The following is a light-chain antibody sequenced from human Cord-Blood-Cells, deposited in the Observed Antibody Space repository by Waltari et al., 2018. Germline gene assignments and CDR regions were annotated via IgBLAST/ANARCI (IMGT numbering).Light chain of an antibody. J-gene: IGKJ4*01. CDR1: PIVLYSSNNKNY. CDR2: WAS. V-gene: IGKV4-1*01. Sequence: DIVMTQSPDSLAVSLGERATINCKYSPIVLYSSNNKNYLAWYQQKPGQPPKLLIYWASTREAVVPDRFSGSGSGTDFTLTISSLQAEDVAVYYCQQYYSTPLTFGGGTKVEIK. CDR3: QQYYSTPLT.